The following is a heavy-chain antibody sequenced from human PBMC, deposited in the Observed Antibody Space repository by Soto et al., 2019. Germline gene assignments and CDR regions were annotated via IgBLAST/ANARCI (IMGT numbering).Heavy chain of an antibody. CDR3: ARGVTMVRGVIHTPYFDY. CDR2: IYYSGST. Sequence: QVQLQESGPGLVKPSQTLSLTCTVSGGSISSGGYYWSWIRQHPGKGLEWIGYIYYSGSTYYNPSLTSRVTLSVDPSKNQFSLKLSSVTAADTAVYYCARGVTMVRGVIHTPYFDYWGQGTLVTVSS. J-gene: IGHJ4*02. CDR1: GGSISSGGYY. V-gene: IGHV4-31*03. D-gene: IGHD3-10*01.